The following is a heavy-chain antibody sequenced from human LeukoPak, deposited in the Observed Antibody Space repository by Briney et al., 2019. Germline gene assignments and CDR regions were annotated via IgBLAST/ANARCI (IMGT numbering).Heavy chain of an antibody. Sequence: GGSLRLSCAASGFTFSSYDMHWVRQATGKGLEWVSAIGTAGDTYYPGSVKGRFTISRENAKNSLYLQMNSLRAEDTAVYYCVRHGGTRVTLVEVYYFDSWGQGTLVTVSS. J-gene: IGHJ4*02. CDR1: GFTFSSYD. V-gene: IGHV3-13*01. D-gene: IGHD4-11*01. CDR2: IGTAGDT. CDR3: VRHGGTRVTLVEVYYFDS.